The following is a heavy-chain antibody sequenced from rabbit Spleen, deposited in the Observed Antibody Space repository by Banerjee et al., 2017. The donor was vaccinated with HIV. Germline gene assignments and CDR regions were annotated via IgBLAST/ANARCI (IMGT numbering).Heavy chain of an antibody. CDR2: IYAGSSDST. CDR3: VRGASESGYYSL. CDR1: GFSLNSGYD. V-gene: IGHV1S40*01. Sequence: QSLEESGGDLVKPGASLTLTCTASGFSLNSGYDMCWVRQAPGKGLEWIASIYAGSSDSTYSATWAKGRFTISKTSSTTVTLQMTSLTAADTATYFCVRGASESGYYSLWGPGTLVTVS. D-gene: IGHD1-1*01. J-gene: IGHJ6*01.